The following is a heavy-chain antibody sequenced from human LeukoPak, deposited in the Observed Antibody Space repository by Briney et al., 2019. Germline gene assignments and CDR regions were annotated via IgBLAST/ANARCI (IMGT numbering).Heavy chain of an antibody. CDR1: GGSFSGHL. Sequence: SETLSLTCAVYGGSFSGHLWTWLRQSPRKGLEWIGDVNHSGVTRYNPSLRSRLLIFADASKRHFYLNLTSVTAADTALYFCARGQRLFNWFAPWGQGTLVTVSA. V-gene: IGHV4-34*01. D-gene: IGHD6-25*01. CDR3: ARGQRLFNWFAP. CDR2: VNHSGVT. J-gene: IGHJ5*02.